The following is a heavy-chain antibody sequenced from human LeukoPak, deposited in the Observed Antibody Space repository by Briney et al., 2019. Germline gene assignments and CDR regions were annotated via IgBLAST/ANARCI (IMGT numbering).Heavy chain of an antibody. D-gene: IGHD5-18*01. CDR3: ARPVDTASLVN. V-gene: IGHV1-46*01. CDR1: GYTFINYY. CDR2: INPSGGSA. Sequence: ASVKVSCKASGYTFINYYMHWVRQAPGQGLEWMGIINPSGGSAYYAQKFQGRVTMTSDVSTSTFHMELSSLRSEDTAAYYCARPVDTASLVNWGQGTLVTVSS. J-gene: IGHJ4*02.